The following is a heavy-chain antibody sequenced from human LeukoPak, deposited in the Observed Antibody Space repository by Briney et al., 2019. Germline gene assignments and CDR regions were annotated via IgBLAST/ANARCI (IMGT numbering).Heavy chain of an antibody. CDR1: GYTFTSYY. J-gene: IGHJ4*02. CDR2: INPSGGIT. Sequence: ASVKVSCKASGYTFTSYYMHWVRQAPRQGLEWMGMINPSGGITSYAQNFQGRVTMTRDTSTRTVYMEMSSLRSEDTAVYFCARDLLPSRYCTSTSCSASDSWGQGTLVIVSS. D-gene: IGHD2-2*01. V-gene: IGHV1-46*01. CDR3: ARDLLPSRYCTSTSCSASDS.